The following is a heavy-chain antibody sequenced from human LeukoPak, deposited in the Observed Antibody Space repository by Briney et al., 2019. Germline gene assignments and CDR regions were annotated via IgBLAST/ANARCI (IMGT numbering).Heavy chain of an antibody. Sequence: GGSLRLSCAASGFSFSDYYMTWIRQAPGKGLEWVSYISPSSTHTPYVASVKGRFTISRDNAENSLYLQMNSLRAEDTALYYCARVVTTAAAGTVDYWGQGTLVTVSS. CDR2: ISPSSTHT. CDR3: ARVVTTAAAGTVDY. CDR1: GFSFSDYY. J-gene: IGHJ4*02. V-gene: IGHV3-11*05. D-gene: IGHD6-13*01.